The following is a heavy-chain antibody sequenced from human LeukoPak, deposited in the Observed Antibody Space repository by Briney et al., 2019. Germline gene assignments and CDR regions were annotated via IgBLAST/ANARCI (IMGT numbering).Heavy chain of an antibody. CDR3: AKDQREAHGAMVVYYFDY. J-gene: IGHJ4*02. CDR2: IRYDGSNK. D-gene: IGHD5-18*01. V-gene: IGHV3-30*02. CDR1: GFTFSSYG. Sequence: GGSLRLSCAASGFTFSSYGMHWVRQAPGKGLEWVAFIRYDGSNKYYADSVKGRFTISRDNSKNTLYLQMNSLRAEDTAVYYCAKDQREAHGAMVVYYFDYWGQGTLVTVSS.